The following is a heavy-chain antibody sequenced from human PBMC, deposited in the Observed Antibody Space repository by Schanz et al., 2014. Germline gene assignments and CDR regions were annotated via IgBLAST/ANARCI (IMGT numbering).Heavy chain of an antibody. J-gene: IGHJ6*03. D-gene: IGHD2-21*02. CDR1: GFTFFGSFA. CDR2: ISSSSSYI. V-gene: IGHV3-21*01. CDR3: ARPSDSSWYMDV. Sequence: VQLVESGGGLVKPGGSLRLSCAASGFTFFGSFAMSWVRQAPGKGLEWVSSISSSSSYISYADSVKGRFTISRDNAKNSLYLQMNSLRAEDTAVYYCARPSDSSWYMDVWGKGTTVTVSS.